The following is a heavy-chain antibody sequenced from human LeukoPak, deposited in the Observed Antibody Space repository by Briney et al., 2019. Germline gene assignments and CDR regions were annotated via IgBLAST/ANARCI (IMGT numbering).Heavy chain of an antibody. CDR3: ATDTLTTVVTPPGY. CDR1: GYTLTELS. V-gene: IGHV1-24*01. J-gene: IGHJ4*02. D-gene: IGHD4-23*01. CDR2: FDPEDGET. Sequence: ASVKVSFTVSGYTLTELSMHWVRQAPGKGLEWMGGFDPEDGETIYAQKFQGRVTMTEDTSTDTAYMELSSLRSEDTAVYYCATDTLTTVVTPPGYWGQGTLVTVSS.